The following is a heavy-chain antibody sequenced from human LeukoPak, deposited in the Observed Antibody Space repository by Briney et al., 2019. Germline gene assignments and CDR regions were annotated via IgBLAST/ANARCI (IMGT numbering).Heavy chain of an antibody. V-gene: IGHV3-23*01. CDR2: ICGSGGST. D-gene: IGHD3-9*01. CDR3: AKSQAFGVGGGTILPEY. Sequence: PGGSLRLSCAASGFTFSNAWMSWVRQAPGKGLEWVSAICGSGGSTYYADSVKGRFTISRDNSKNTLYLQMNSLRAEDTAVYYCAKSQAFGVGGGTILPEYWGQGTLVTVSS. CDR1: GFTFSNAW. J-gene: IGHJ4*02.